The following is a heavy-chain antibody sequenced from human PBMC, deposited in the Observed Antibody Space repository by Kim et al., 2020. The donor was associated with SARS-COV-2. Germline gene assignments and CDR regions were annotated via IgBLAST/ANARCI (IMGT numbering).Heavy chain of an antibody. CDR1: GFTFSNYW. D-gene: IGHD6-19*01. CDR3: ARGQSITVAGTDYLDY. J-gene: IGHJ4*02. V-gene: IGHV3-74*01. Sequence: GGSLRLSCAASGFTFSNYWMHWVRQAPGKGLVWVSRINSDGRNTTYADSVKGRFTISRDNAKNTLYLQMNSLTAEDTAVYYCARGQSITVAGTDYLDYWGQGTLVTVAS. CDR2: INSDGRNT.